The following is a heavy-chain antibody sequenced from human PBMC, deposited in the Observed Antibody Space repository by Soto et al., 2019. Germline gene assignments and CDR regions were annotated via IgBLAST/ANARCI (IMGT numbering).Heavy chain of an antibody. CDR1: GGSISSGGYS. CDR2: IYHSGST. Sequence: QLQLQESGSGLVTPSQTLSLTCAVSGGSISSGGYSWNWIRQPPGKGLEWIGNIYHSGSTYYNASLKSRVTISVDRSKNQFSLKLSSVTAADTAVYYCGSGYYANAFDIWGQGTMVTVSS. V-gene: IGHV4-30-2*01. CDR3: GSGYYANAFDI. J-gene: IGHJ3*02. D-gene: IGHD1-26*01.